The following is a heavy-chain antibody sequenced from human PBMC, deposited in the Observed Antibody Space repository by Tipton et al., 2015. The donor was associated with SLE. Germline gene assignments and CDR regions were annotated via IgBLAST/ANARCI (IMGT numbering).Heavy chain of an antibody. V-gene: IGHV4-61*09. CDR3: ARAIAVAGPFDY. J-gene: IGHJ4*02. CDR2: IYTSGST. D-gene: IGHD6-19*01. Sequence: TLSLTCTVSGGSISSGSYYWTWIRQPAGKGLEWIGHIYTSGSTNYNPSLKSRVTISVDTSKNQFSLKLSSVTAADTAVYYCARAIAVAGPFDYWGQGTLVTVSS. CDR1: GGSISSGSYY.